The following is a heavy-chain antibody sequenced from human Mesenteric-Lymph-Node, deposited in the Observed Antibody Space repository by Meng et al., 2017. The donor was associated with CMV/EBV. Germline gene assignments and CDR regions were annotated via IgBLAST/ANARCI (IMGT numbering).Heavy chain of an antibody. Sequence: GESLKISCKGSGYTFSSYSMNWVRQAPGKGLEWVSSISSSSSYIYYADSVKGRFTISRDNAKNSLYLQMNSLRAEDTAVYYCARVKDSGYPVTYFFDYWGQGTLVTVSS. CDR1: GYTFSSYS. CDR2: ISSSSSYI. D-gene: IGHD5-12*01. CDR3: ARVKDSGYPVTYFFDY. V-gene: IGHV3-21*01. J-gene: IGHJ4*02.